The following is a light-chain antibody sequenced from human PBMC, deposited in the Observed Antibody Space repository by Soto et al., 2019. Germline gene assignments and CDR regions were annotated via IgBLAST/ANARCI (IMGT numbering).Light chain of an antibody. CDR2: DVS. CDR1: SSDVGGYTF. CDR3: SSYTSDTTVV. Sequence: QSVLTQPASVSGSPGQSITMSCTGTSSDVGGYTFVSWYQQYPDKAPKLLIYDVSNRPAGISDRFSGSKSGNAASLTISGLQAEDEADYFCSSYTSDTTVVFGGGTKLTVL. J-gene: IGLJ2*01. V-gene: IGLV2-14*03.